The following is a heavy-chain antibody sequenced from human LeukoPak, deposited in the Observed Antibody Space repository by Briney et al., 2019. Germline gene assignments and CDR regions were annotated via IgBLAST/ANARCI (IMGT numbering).Heavy chain of an antibody. V-gene: IGHV1-2*02. CDR3: AGTYYGILTGYYNVMGSFDY. J-gene: IGHJ4*02. Sequence: GASVKVSCKASGYTFTGYYMHWVRQAPGQGLEWMGWINPNSGGTNYAQKFQGRVTMTRDTSISTAYMELSRLRSDDTAVYYCAGTYYGILTGYYNVMGSFDYWGQGTLVTVSS. D-gene: IGHD3-9*01. CDR1: GYTFTGYY. CDR2: INPNSGGT.